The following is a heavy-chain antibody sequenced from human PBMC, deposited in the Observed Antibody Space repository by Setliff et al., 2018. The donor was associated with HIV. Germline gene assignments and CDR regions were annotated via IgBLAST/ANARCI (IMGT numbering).Heavy chain of an antibody. V-gene: IGHV3-48*03. CDR1: GFTFSSYE. CDR3: ARELLWESLDAFDI. J-gene: IGHJ3*02. CDR2: ISSSGSTI. D-gene: IGHD3-16*01. Sequence: GGSLRLSCAASGFTFSSYEMNWVRQAPGKGLEWVSYISSSGSTIYYADSVKGRFTISRDNAKNSLYLQMNSLRAEDTAVYYCARELLWESLDAFDIWGQGTMVTVS.